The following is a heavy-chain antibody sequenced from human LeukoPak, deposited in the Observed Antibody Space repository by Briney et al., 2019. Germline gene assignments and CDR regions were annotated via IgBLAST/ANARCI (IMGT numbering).Heavy chain of an antibody. D-gene: IGHD2-2*01. Sequence: GGTLRLSCTASGFTFSNYWMSWVRQVPGKGPGGVANIKQDGSEKYDVDSVKGRFTISRDNARNSLYLKMNALRAQDTAVYYCARRGIHDQLLCANWGQGTLVTVSS. CDR3: ARRGIHDQLLCAN. CDR2: IKQDGSEK. J-gene: IGHJ4*02. V-gene: IGHV3-7*01. CDR1: GFTFSNYW.